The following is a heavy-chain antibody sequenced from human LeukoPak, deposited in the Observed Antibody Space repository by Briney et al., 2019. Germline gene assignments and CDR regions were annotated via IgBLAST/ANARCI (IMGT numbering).Heavy chain of an antibody. Sequence: SGGSLRLSCAASGFTFTSYAMHWVRQAPGKGLEWVAVISYDGYNKYYADSVKGRFTISRDNSKNTLYLQMNSLRAEDTAVYYCARRKLGATTSFDYWGQGTLVTVSS. CDR3: ARRKLGATTSFDY. CDR2: ISYDGYNK. V-gene: IGHV3-30-3*01. J-gene: IGHJ4*02. D-gene: IGHD1-26*01. CDR1: GFTFTSYA.